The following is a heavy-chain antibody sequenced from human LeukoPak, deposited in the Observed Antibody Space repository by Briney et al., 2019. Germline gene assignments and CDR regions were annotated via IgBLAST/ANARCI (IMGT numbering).Heavy chain of an antibody. Sequence: GGSLRLSCAASGFTFSSYTMSWVRQAPGKGLEWVSTITTSDGNTYYADSVKGRFTVSRDNSENTLFLQMNSLRAEDTAVYYCAKDGGLWVSAHWGDSWGRGTLVTVSS. V-gene: IGHV3-23*01. J-gene: IGHJ4*02. D-gene: IGHD7-27*01. CDR3: AKDGGLWVSAHWGDS. CDR2: ITTSDGNT. CDR1: GFTFSSYT.